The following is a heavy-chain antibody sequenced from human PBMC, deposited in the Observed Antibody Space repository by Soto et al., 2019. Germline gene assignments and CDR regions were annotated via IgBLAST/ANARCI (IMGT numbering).Heavy chain of an antibody. CDR2: IYYSGST. Sequence: QVQLQESGPGLVKPSETLSLTCTVSGASISSYYWSCIRQPPGKGLEWIGYIYYSGSTNYNPSLKSRVTISVDTSKNQFSLKLSSVTAADTAVYYCARFSKESRPAFDIWGQGTMVTVSS. D-gene: IGHD4-4*01. V-gene: IGHV4-59*01. CDR1: GASISSYY. J-gene: IGHJ3*02. CDR3: ARFSKESRPAFDI.